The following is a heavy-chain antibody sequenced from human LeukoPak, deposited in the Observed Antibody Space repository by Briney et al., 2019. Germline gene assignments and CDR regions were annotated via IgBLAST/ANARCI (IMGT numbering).Heavy chain of an antibody. J-gene: IGHJ4*02. CDR3: ARQLYGSDY. D-gene: IGHD4-17*01. CDR2: VNHSGYT. V-gene: IGHV4-34*01. Sequence: SETLSLTCAVSGVSFSTYYWSWIRQSPEKGPEWIGEVNHSGYTNYNPSLKSRVSISVDTSKNQFSLKLSSVTAADTAVYYCARQLYGSDYWGQGTLVTVSS. CDR1: GVSFSTYY.